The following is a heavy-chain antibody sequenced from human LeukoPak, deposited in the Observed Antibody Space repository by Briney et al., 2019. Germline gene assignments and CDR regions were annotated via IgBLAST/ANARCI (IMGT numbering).Heavy chain of an antibody. D-gene: IGHD5-18*01. V-gene: IGHV3-30*18. CDR2: ISFDGSDK. J-gene: IGHJ4*02. CDR3: AKDLREYSSVGGLIDY. CDR1: GFTFSNYG. Sequence: GRSLRLSCAASGFTFSNYGMHWVRQAPGKGLDWVAVISFDGSDKRYPDSVKGRFSISRDNSKNTLDLQMNSLRVEDTGVYYCAKDLREYSSVGGLIDYWDQGILVTVSS.